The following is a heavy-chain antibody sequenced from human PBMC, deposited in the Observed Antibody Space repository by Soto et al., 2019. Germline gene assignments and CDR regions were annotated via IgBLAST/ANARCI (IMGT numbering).Heavy chain of an antibody. J-gene: IGHJ3*02. V-gene: IGHV3-23*01. Sequence: EVQLLESGGGFVQPGGSLRISCAASGFTFNIYSMTWLRQAPGKGLEWVSTISGSGGSTYYTESVKGRFTISRDNSKKTLFLQMSSLRAEDTAAYYCAKDWTSIWGQGTMVTVSS. CDR1: GFTFNIYS. D-gene: IGHD3-3*01. CDR2: ISGSGGST. CDR3: AKDWTSI.